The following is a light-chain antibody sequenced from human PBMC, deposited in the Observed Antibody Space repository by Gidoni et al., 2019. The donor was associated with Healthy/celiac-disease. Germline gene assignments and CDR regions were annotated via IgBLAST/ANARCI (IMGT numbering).Light chain of an antibody. J-gene: IGKJ4*01. CDR1: QSVSSY. V-gene: IGKV3-11*01. CDR3: QQRSNWPLP. CDR2: DAS. Sequence: EIVLTQSPATLSLSPGERATLSCRASQSVSSYLAWYQQKPGQAPRLLIYDASNRATGIPARFSGRGSGTAFTLPIRSLEPEDFAVSYCQQRSNWPLPFGGGTKVEIK.